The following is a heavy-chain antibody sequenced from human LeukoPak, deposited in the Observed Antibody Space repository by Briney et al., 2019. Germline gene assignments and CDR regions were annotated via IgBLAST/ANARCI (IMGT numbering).Heavy chain of an antibody. V-gene: IGHV4-34*01. CDR1: SXXXXSYX. CDR2: INHSGST. Sequence: SETLSLTCTVSSXXXXSYXXSWIRXPXXXXXXXXXXINHSGSTNYNPSLKSRVTISVDTSKNQFSLKLSSVTAADTAVYYCARGAGTYYYGSGSYNYWGQGTLVTVSS. D-gene: IGHD3-10*01. J-gene: IGHJ4*02. CDR3: ARGAGTYYYGSGSYNY.